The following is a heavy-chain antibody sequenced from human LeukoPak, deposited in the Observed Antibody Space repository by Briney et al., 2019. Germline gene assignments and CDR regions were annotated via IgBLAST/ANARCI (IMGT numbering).Heavy chain of an antibody. CDR2: IYYSGIT. V-gene: IGHV4-39*07. Sequence: SETLSLTCTVSGVSISSSTYYWGWLRQPPGKGLEWIGNIYYSGITQYNPSLKSRVTISVDTSKNQFSLKLNSVTAADTAVYYCARAQDYYDSGSLDYWGQGTLVTVSS. D-gene: IGHD3-10*01. J-gene: IGHJ4*02. CDR1: GVSISSSTYY. CDR3: ARAQDYYDSGSLDY.